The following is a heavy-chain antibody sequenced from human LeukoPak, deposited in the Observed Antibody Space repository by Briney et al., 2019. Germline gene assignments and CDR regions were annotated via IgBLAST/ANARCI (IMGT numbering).Heavy chain of an antibody. CDR1: GFTFSSYW. V-gene: IGHV3-7*01. CDR3: ARDLYPWQDSFIHY. J-gene: IGHJ4*02. D-gene: IGHD3/OR15-3a*01. CDR2: IKQDGSEK. Sequence: QPGGSLRLSCAASGFTFSSYWMSWVRQAPGKGLEWVANIKQDGSEKYYVDSVKGRFTISRDNSKNTLYLQMKSLRPEDTAVYYCARDLYPWQDSFIHYWGQGTLVTVSS.